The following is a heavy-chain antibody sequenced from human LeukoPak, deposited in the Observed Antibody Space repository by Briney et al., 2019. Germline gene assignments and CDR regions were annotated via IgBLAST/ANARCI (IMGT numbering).Heavy chain of an antibody. CDR3: ARVAAADSFDY. V-gene: IGHV1-69*06. CDR2: IIPIFGTA. J-gene: IGHJ4*02. Sequence: SVKVSCKASGGTFSSYAISWVRQAPGQGLVWMGGIIPIFGTANYAQKFQGRVTITADKSTSTAYMELSSLRSEDTAVYYCARVAAADSFDYWGQGTLVTVSS. D-gene: IGHD6-13*01. CDR1: GGTFSSYA.